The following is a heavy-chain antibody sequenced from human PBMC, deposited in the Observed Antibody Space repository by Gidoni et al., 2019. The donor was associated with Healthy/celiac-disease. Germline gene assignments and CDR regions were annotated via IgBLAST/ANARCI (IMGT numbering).Heavy chain of an antibody. CDR1: GGSFSGYY. CDR3: ARRAPGGSYYYYYYYGMDV. J-gene: IGHJ6*02. D-gene: IGHD1-26*01. CDR2: INHSGST. V-gene: IGHV4-34*01. Sequence: QVQLQQWGAGLLKPSETLSLTCAVYGGSFSGYYWSWIRQPPGKGLEWIGEINHSGSTNYNPSLKSRVTISVDTSKNQFSLKLSSVTAADTAVYYCARRAPGGSYYYYYYYGMDVWGQGTTITVSS.